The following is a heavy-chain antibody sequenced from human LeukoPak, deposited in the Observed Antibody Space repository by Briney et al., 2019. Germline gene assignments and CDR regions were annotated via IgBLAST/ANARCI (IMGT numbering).Heavy chain of an antibody. D-gene: IGHD6-19*01. J-gene: IGHJ4*02. CDR1: GFIFSDFD. CDR2: ISHSGRST. V-gene: IGHV3-23*01. CDR3: AKAVAVALDY. Sequence: GGSLRLSCAASGFIFSDFDMSWVRQAPGKGLEWVSAISHSGRSTYYADSVKGRFTISRDNSKNTLYLEMNSLRADDTAVYYCAKAVAVALDYWGQGTLVTVSS.